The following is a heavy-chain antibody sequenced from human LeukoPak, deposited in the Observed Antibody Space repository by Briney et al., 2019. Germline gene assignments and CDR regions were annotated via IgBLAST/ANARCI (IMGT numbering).Heavy chain of an antibody. CDR2: IYYSGST. CDR1: GGSISSYY. Sequence: SETLSLTCTVSGGSISSYYWSWIRQPPGKGLEWIGYIYYSGSTNYNPSLKSRVTISVDTSKNQFSLKLSSVTAADTAVYYCARERYYYYMDVWGKGTTVTVSS. J-gene: IGHJ6*03. V-gene: IGHV4-59*01. CDR3: ARERYYYYMDV.